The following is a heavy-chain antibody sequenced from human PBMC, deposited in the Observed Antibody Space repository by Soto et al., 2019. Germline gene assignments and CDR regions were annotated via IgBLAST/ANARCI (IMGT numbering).Heavy chain of an antibody. J-gene: IGHJ4*02. CDR2: IKYDGSEK. Sequence: GGSLRLSCXASGFTFSSYWMSWVRQAPGRGLEWMANIKYDGSEKYYVDSVKGRLTISRDNAKNSLYLQMNSLRAEDTAVYYCASSPHKDSRPDYWGQGTLVTVSS. D-gene: IGHD3-22*01. CDR3: ASSPHKDSRPDY. CDR1: GFTFSSYW. V-gene: IGHV3-7*03.